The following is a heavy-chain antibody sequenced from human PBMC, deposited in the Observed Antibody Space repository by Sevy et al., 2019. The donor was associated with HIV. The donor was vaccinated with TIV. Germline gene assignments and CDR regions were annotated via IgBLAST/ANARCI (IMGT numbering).Heavy chain of an antibody. D-gene: IGHD3-3*01. J-gene: IGHJ6*02. CDR2: INAGNGNT. CDR1: GYTFTSYA. Sequence: ASVKVSCKASGYTFTSYAMHWVRQAPGQRLEWMGWINAGNGNTKYSQKFQGRVTITRDTSASTAYMELSSLRSEDTAGYYCARGGDPEYYDFLSGYPGGYYGMDVWGQGTTVTVSS. CDR3: ARGGDPEYYDFLSGYPGGYYGMDV. V-gene: IGHV1-3*01.